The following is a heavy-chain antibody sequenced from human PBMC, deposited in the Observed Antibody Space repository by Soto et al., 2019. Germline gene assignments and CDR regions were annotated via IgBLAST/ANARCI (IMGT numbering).Heavy chain of an antibody. V-gene: IGHV3-13*05. J-gene: IGHJ6*02. CDR3: ARTDRDFYGLDV. CDR1: GFTFRNYD. CDR2: ISAAGDP. Sequence: EVQLVESGGGLVQPGGSLRLSCAASGFTFRNYDMHWVRQGTGKGLEWVSGISAAGDPDYADSVEGRVTISRENAQNSFLLQMNSLRVGDTAVYYCARTDRDFYGLDVWGQGTKVIVSS.